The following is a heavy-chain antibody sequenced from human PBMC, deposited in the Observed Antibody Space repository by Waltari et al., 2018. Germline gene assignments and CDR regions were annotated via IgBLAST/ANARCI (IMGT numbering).Heavy chain of an antibody. CDR3: AKGTAMVSPPLDYGMDV. CDR2: IIPIFGTA. V-gene: IGHV1-69*01. J-gene: IGHJ6*02. D-gene: IGHD5-18*01. Sequence: QVQLVQSGAEVKKPGSSVKVSCKASGGTFSSYAISWVRQAPGQGLDVMGGIIPIFGTANYAQKFQGRVTITADESTSTAYMELSSLRSEDTAVYYCAKGTAMVSPPLDYGMDVWGQGTTVTVSS. CDR1: GGTFSSYA.